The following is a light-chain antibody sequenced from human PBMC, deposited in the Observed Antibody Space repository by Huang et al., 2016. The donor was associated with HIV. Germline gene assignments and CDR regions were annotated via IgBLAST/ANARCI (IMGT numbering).Light chain of an antibody. CDR3: QQYNDWPLFT. Sequence: EIVMTQSPATLSVFPGERATLSCRASQSVSSNLAWYQQKPGQAPRLLIDGASTRATGIPARFSGSGSGTEFTLTISSLQSEDFAVYYCQQYNDWPLFTFGPGTKVDIK. CDR2: GAS. V-gene: IGKV3-15*01. CDR1: QSVSSN. J-gene: IGKJ3*01.